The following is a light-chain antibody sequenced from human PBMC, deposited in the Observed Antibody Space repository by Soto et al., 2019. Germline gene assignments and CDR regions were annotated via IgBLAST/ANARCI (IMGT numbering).Light chain of an antibody. CDR1: SDDVGAYNS. J-gene: IGLJ1*01. V-gene: IGLV2-23*01. Sequence: QSVLAQPASVSGSPGQSITISCTGTSDDVGAYNSVSWYQQLPHKAPQVILYKGTQRPSGVSSRFSGSTSDNAASLTISGLQADDEADYFCCSSAPESTYVFGTGTKAT. CDR2: KGT. CDR3: CSSAPESTYV.